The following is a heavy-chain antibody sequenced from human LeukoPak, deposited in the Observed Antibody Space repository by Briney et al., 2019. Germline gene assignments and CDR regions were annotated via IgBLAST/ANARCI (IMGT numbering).Heavy chain of an antibody. Sequence: GGSLRLSCAASGFTFSNYAMSWVRQAPGKGLEWVAVISYDGSNKYYADSVKGRFTISRDNSKNTLYLQMNSLRAEDTAVYYCAKDQGATLTGYYFDYWGQGTLVTVPS. J-gene: IGHJ4*02. CDR2: ISYDGSNK. V-gene: IGHV3-30*18. CDR1: GFTFSNYA. CDR3: AKDQGATLTGYYFDY. D-gene: IGHD1-26*01.